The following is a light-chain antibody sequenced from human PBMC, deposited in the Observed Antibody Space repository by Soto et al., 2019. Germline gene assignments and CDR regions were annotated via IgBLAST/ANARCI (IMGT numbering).Light chain of an antibody. CDR1: SSNIGSNH. V-gene: IGLV1-47*01. Sequence: QPVLTQPPSASGTPGQRVTISCSGSSSNIGSNHVYWYQQLPGTAPKLLIYRNDQRPSGVPVRFSGSKSGTSASLAISGLRSDDEADYYCAAWDDSLSGVVFGGGTKLTVL. CDR3: AAWDDSLSGVV. J-gene: IGLJ2*01. CDR2: RND.